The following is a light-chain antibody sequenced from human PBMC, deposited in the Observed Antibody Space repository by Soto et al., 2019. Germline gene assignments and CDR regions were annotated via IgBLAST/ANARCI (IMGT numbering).Light chain of an antibody. V-gene: IGLV2-23*02. Sequence: QSALTQPASVSGSPGQSITISCTGTRSDVGSYNSIAWYQQLPGKAPRVMIFEVTKRPSGISNRFSGSKSGSTASLTISGLQAEHEADYFCVSYAGSSIWVFGGGTKLTVL. J-gene: IGLJ3*02. CDR3: VSYAGSSIWV. CDR2: EVT. CDR1: RSDVGSYNS.